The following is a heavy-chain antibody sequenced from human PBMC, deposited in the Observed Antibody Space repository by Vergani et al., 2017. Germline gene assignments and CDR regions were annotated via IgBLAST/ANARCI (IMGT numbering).Heavy chain of an antibody. Sequence: QLLESGGGLIQPGGSLRLSCAASGFTFNSYAMTWVRQAPGKGLEWGSGINNNGGSTYYADSVKGRFTISRGNSKNTLYLQMTDLGAEDTATYYCAKVFVCNSCPDGGGVFDGRGHGTMVTVSS. D-gene: IGHD3-16*01. CDR2: INNNGGST. CDR3: AKVFVCNSCPDGGGVFDG. V-gene: IGHV3-23*01. J-gene: IGHJ3*01. CDR1: GFTFNSYA.